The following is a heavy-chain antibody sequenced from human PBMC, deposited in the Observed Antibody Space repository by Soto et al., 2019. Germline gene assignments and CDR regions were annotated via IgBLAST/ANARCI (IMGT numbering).Heavy chain of an antibody. Sequence: SETLSLTCAVYGGSFSGYYWSWIRQPPGKGLEWIGEINHSGSTNYNPSLKSRVTISVDTSKNQFSLKLSSVTAADTAVYYCARAAVLRYLDWSRRARNWFDPWGQRTLVT. CDR1: GGSFSGYY. J-gene: IGHJ5*02. CDR3: ARAAVLRYLDWSRRARNWFDP. CDR2: INHSGST. V-gene: IGHV4-34*01. D-gene: IGHD3-9*01.